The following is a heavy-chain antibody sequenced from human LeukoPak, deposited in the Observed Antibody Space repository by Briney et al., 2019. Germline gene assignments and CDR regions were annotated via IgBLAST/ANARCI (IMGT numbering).Heavy chain of an antibody. CDR1: GYTFTGYY. CDR2: INPNSGDT. D-gene: IGHD1-26*01. Sequence: GASVKVSCKASGYTFTGYYMHWVRQAPGQGLEWMGLINPNSGDTNYAQKFQGRVTMTRDTSISTAYMELSRLTSDDTAVYYCARDQSGSCPDWGPGTLVTVSS. J-gene: IGHJ4*02. CDR3: ARDQSGSCPD. V-gene: IGHV1-2*02.